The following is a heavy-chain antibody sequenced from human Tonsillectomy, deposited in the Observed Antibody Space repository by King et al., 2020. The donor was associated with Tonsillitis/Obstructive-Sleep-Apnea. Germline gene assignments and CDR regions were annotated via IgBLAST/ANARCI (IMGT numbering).Heavy chain of an antibody. V-gene: IGHV3-30*18. D-gene: IGHD3-22*01. CDR1: GFTFSSYG. Sequence: VQLVESGGGVVQPGRSLRLSCAASGFTFSSYGMHWVRQAPGKGLEWVAVISYDGSNKYCADSVKGRFTISRDNSKNTLYLQMNSLRAEDTAVYYCAKGYYYDSSGLDYWGQGTLVTVSS. CDR3: AKGYYYDSSGLDY. J-gene: IGHJ4*02. CDR2: ISYDGSNK.